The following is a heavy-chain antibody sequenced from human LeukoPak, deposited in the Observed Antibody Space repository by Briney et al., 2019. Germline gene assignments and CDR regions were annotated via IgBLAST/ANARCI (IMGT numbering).Heavy chain of an antibody. CDR1: GFTFSSYG. Sequence: GGSLRLSCAASGFTFSSYGMHWVRQAPGKGVEWVAVISYDGSNKYYADSVKGRFTISRDNSKNTLYLQMNSLRAEDTAVYHCAHGSGLIDYWGQGTLVTVSS. D-gene: IGHD3-22*01. CDR2: ISYDGSNK. J-gene: IGHJ4*02. V-gene: IGHV3-30*03. CDR3: AHGSGLIDY.